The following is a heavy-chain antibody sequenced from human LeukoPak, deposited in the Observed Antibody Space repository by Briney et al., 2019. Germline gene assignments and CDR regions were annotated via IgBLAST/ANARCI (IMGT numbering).Heavy chain of an antibody. CDR2: IYPEDPDT. J-gene: IGHJ3*02. CDR1: GYSFTSYW. V-gene: IGHV5-51*01. Sequence: GESLKISCKGSGYSFTSYWIAWVRQMPGKGLEWMGSIYPEDPDTRYSPSFQGQVTVSVDKSTSTAYLQWSSLKASDTAIYYCARQGPDLAFDMWGQGTLVTVSS. CDR3: ARQGPDLAFDM.